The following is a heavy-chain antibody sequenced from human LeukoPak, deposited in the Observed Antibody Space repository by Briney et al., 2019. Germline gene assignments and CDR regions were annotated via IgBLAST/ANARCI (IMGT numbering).Heavy chain of an antibody. CDR2: INPNSGGT. Sequence: ASVKVSCKASGYTFTGYYMHWVRQAPGQGLEWMGWINPNSGGTNYAQKFQGRVTMTRDTSISTAYMGLSRLRSDDTAVYYCARDGRYCSIPGGCAFDIWGQGTMVTVSS. CDR3: ARDGRYCSIPGGCAFDI. D-gene: IGHD2-2*01. V-gene: IGHV1-2*02. CDR1: GYTFTGYY. J-gene: IGHJ3*02.